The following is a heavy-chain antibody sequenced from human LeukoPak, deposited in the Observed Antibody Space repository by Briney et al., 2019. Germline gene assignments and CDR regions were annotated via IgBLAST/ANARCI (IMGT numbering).Heavy chain of an antibody. Sequence: HWGSLRISCAASGFSFSTDAMHCVRQAPGKGLEWVAVISKDGSNKYYADSVKGRFTISRDNSKNTVYLEMNSLRAEDTAVYYSARDIAVGSGCYDIWGQGTLVTVSS. CDR3: ARDIAVGSGCYDI. CDR1: GFSFSTDA. J-gene: IGHJ4*02. V-gene: IGHV3-30*04. CDR2: ISKDGSNK. D-gene: IGHD6-19*01.